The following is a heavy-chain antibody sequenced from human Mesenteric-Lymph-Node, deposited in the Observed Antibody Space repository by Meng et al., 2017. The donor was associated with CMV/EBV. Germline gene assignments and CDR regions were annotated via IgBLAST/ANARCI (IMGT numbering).Heavy chain of an antibody. D-gene: IGHD2-15*01. V-gene: IGHV3-21*01. Sequence: GEPLKISCAASGFTFSTYSMNWVRQAPGKGLEWVSSISSSSSFIYYADSVKGRFTISRDNAKNSLYLQMNSLRAEDTALYCCARGTCITGSCPLFDYWGQGTLVTVSS. J-gene: IGHJ4*02. CDR2: ISSSSSFI. CDR3: ARGTCITGSCPLFDY. CDR1: GFTFSTYS.